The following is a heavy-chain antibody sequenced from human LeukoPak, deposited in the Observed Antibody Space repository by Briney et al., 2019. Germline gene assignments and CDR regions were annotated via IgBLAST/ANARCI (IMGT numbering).Heavy chain of an antibody. CDR1: GFTFSSYA. CDR2: ISSSSSTI. J-gene: IGHJ3*02. CDR3: AREGGAVAVDAFDI. D-gene: IGHD6-19*01. V-gene: IGHV3-48*01. Sequence: GGSLRLSCAASGFTFSSYAMSWVRQAPGKGLEWVSYISSSSSTIYYADSVKGRFTISRDNAKNSLYLQMNSLRAEDTAVYYCAREGGAVAVDAFDIWGQGTMVTVSS.